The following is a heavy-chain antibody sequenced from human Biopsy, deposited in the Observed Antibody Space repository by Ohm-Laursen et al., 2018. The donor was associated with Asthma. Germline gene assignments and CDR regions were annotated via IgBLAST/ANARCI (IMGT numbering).Heavy chain of an antibody. D-gene: IGHD6-19*01. CDR2: IIWNGARV. J-gene: IGHJ4*02. CDR1: GFSFDDCA. CDR3: AKASSSGWSAPLDY. V-gene: IGHV3-9*01. Sequence: SLRLSCSASGFSFDDCAMHWVRQTPGKGLERVSSIIWNGARVDYADAVKGRFTISRDNAKNSLYLQMNTLKTEDTAIYFCAKASSSGWSAPLDYWGQGMLVTVSS.